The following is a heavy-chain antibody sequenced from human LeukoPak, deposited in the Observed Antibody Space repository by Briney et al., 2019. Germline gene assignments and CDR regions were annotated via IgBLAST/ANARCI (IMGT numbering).Heavy chain of an antibody. Sequence: ASVKVSCKASGYTFTDYYMHWVRQAPGQGLEWMGWISPNSGGTNYAQKFQGRVTMTRDTSISTAYMELSRLRSDDTAVYYCASDLAYHGSGSYSYYFDYWGQGTLVTVSS. CDR1: GYTFTDYY. CDR3: ASDLAYHGSGSYSYYFDY. J-gene: IGHJ4*02. V-gene: IGHV1-2*02. CDR2: ISPNSGGT. D-gene: IGHD3-10*01.